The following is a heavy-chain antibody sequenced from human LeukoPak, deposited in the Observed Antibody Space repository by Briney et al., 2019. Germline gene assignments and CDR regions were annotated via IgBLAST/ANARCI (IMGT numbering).Heavy chain of an antibody. V-gene: IGHV4-39*01. J-gene: IGHJ3*02. CDR1: GDSFSSSSYY. CDR2: IYSSGST. CDR3: ESNLGSLSAACPYDGFNI. D-gene: IGHD1-26*01. Sequence: ASETLSLTCTVPGDSFSSSSYYWGWIRQPPGKGLDWIGSIYSSGSTSYNPSLKSRVTMSVDTPKNHFSLKLTSMTAAYTAIYYCESNLGSLSAACPYDGFNICGQGTTVTVSS.